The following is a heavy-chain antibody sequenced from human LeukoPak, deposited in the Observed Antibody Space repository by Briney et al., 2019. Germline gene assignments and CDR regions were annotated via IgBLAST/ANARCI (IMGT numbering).Heavy chain of an antibody. Sequence: ASVKVSCKASGYTFTSYDINWVRHATGQGLEWMGWMNPNSGNTGYAQKFQGRVTMTRNTSTSTAYMELSSLRSEDTAVYYCARILDYGDYVWFDPWGQGTLVTVSS. V-gene: IGHV1-8*01. CDR1: GYTFTSYD. J-gene: IGHJ5*02. CDR3: ARILDYGDYVWFDP. CDR2: MNPNSGNT. D-gene: IGHD4-17*01.